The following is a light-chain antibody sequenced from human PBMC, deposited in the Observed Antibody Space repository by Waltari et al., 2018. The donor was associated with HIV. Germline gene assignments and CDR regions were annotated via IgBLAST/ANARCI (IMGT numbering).Light chain of an antibody. CDR3: QSYDNSLSAVV. J-gene: IGLJ2*01. Sequence: QSVLTQPPSVSGAPGQRVPIACAGSTSNIGADYDVPWYQQFPGTAPKLIIYQNNNRPSGVPDRFSGSKSDTSASLAITGLQPEDEADYYCQSYDNSLSAVVFGGGTKLTVL. V-gene: IGLV1-40*01. CDR1: TSNIGADYD. CDR2: QNN.